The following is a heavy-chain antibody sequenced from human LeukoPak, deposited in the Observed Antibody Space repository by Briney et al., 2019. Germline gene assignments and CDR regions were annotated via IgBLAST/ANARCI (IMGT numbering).Heavy chain of an antibody. V-gene: IGHV4-31*03. D-gene: IGHD3-10*01. CDR1: GVSISSGSYL. Sequence: KASETLSLTCTVSGVSISSGSYLWNWIRQHPGKGLDWIGHTLYSGGTYYNPSLKRRLTISVDTSKNQLSLKLTSVTAADTAVYYCARDRAGGMDVWGQGTTVTVSS. J-gene: IGHJ6*01. CDR2: TLYSGGT. CDR3: ARDRAGGMDV.